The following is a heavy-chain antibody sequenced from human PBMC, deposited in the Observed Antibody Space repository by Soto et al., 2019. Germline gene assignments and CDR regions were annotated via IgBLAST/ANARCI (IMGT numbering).Heavy chain of an antibody. Sequence: QVQLVESGGGVVQPGRSLRLSCAASGFTFTNYGMHWVRQAPGKGLEWVAVISYDESNKYYVDSVQGRFTVSRDNSKNTLYLQMNSLRLEDTAVYYCAKDDPPKQQLDGRIDYWGQGTLVTVSS. CDR3: AKDDPPKQQLDGRIDY. V-gene: IGHV3-30*18. CDR2: ISYDESNK. D-gene: IGHD6-13*01. J-gene: IGHJ4*02. CDR1: GFTFTNYG.